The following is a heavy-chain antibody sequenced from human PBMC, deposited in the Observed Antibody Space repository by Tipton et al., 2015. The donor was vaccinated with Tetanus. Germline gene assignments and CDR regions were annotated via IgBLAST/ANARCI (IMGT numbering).Heavy chain of an antibody. D-gene: IGHD3-22*01. CDR1: GYTFIGYY. CDR2: IDPNSGGT. CDR3: ARDRGDYIYYGMDV. Sequence: QVQLVQSGAEVKKPGASVKVSCKASGYTFIGYYIYWVRQAPGQGLEWLGWIDPNSGGTVYAQKFQGRVPMTRDTSNSTAYMERRSLRSDDTAVYYCARDRGDYIYYGMDVGGPGTTVTVS. J-gene: IGHJ6*02. V-gene: IGHV1-2*02.